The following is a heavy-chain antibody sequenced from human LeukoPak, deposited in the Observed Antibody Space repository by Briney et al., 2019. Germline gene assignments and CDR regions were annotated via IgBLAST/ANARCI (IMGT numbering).Heavy chain of an antibody. J-gene: IGHJ4*02. Sequence: PGGSLRLSCAASGFTFSSYAMHWVRQAPGKGLEWVAVISYDGSNKFYADCVKGRFTISRDNSKNTLSLQMNSLRAEDTAVYYCARGAVMVALEYFDYWGQGTLVTVSS. V-gene: IGHV3-30*04. D-gene: IGHD2-15*01. CDR2: ISYDGSNK. CDR3: ARGAVMVALEYFDY. CDR1: GFTFSSYA.